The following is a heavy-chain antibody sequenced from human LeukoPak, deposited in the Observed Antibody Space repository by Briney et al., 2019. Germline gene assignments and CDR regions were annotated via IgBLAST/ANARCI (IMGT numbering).Heavy chain of an antibody. V-gene: IGHV3-48*01. Sequence: PGGPLRLSCAASAFTFRTYSMNWVRQAPGKGLEWLSYIDSGGSKIYEADSVKGRFTISRDNAKNSLYLQMNSLRAEDTAVYYCATLILQKETPYNDFDIWGQGTMVTVSS. CDR3: ATLILQKETPYNDFDI. CDR2: IDSGGSKI. D-gene: IGHD2-21*01. J-gene: IGHJ3*02. CDR1: AFTFRTYS.